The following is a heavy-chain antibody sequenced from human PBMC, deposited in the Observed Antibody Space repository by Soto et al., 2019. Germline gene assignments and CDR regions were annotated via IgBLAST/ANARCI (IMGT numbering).Heavy chain of an antibody. CDR2: ISSDGSE. Sequence: PGGSLRLSCAASGFTVSSNYMSWVRQAPGKGPEWVSVISSDGSEYYADSVKVRFTISRDNSKNTLYLQMNSLRAEDTAVYFCARDVSSGWYYFDYWGQGTLVTVSS. J-gene: IGHJ4*02. CDR3: ARDVSSGWYYFDY. CDR1: GFTVSSNY. V-gene: IGHV3-66*01. D-gene: IGHD6-19*01.